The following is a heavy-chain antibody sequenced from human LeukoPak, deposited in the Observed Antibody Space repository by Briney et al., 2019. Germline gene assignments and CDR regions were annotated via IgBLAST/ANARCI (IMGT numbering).Heavy chain of an antibody. CDR1: GYTFTSYD. CDR2: MNPNSGNT. J-gene: IGHJ4*02. V-gene: IGHV1-8*01. CDR3: ARALSYDFWSGYYVDY. D-gene: IGHD3-3*01. Sequence: GASVKVSCKASGYTFTSYDINWVRQATGQGVEWMGWMNPNSGNTGYAQKFQGRVTMTRNTSISTAYMELSSLRSEDTAVYYCARALSYDFWSGYYVDYWGQGTLVTVSS.